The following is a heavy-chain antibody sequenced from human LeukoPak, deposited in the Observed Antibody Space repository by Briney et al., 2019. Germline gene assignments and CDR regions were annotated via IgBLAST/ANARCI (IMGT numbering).Heavy chain of an antibody. V-gene: IGHV4-34*01. D-gene: IGHD3-10*01. CDR2: IHNSGTT. CDR1: GGPFSGYF. Sequence: SETLSLTCAVSGGPFSGYFWSWIRQSSGKGLEWIGEIHNSGTTDYNPSLNSRVTISEDTSKNQFYLNLSSVTAADTAVYYCARRYYYNLGSFPFDFWGQGTLVTVSS. CDR3: ARRYYYNLGSFPFDF. J-gene: IGHJ4*02.